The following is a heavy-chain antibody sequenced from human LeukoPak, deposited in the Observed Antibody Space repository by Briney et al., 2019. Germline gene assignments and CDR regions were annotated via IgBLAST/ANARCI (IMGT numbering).Heavy chain of an antibody. CDR1: GFTFDDYA. CDR3: AKVDY. J-gene: IGHJ4*02. CDR2: ISWNSGSI. V-gene: IGHV3-9*01. Sequence: GGSLRLSCAASGFTFDDYAMHWVRQAPGQGLEWVSGISWNSGSIGYADSVKGRFTISRDNAKNSLHLQMNSLRAEDTALYYCAKVDYWGQGTLVTVSS.